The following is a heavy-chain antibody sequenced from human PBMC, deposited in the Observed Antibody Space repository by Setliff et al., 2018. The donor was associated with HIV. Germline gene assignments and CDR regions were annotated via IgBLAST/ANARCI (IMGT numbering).Heavy chain of an antibody. CDR3: ARLLMPRGFSYGSYYYYGMDV. D-gene: IGHD5-18*01. CDR2: IYPGDSDT. Sequence: GESLKISCKGSGYSFTTYWIGWVRQMPGKGLEWMGMIYPGDSDTRYSPSFRGQVTISADKSISTAYLQWSSLKASDTAMYYCARLLMPRGFSYGSYYYYGMDVWGQGTAVTVSS. J-gene: IGHJ6*02. CDR1: GYSFTTYW. V-gene: IGHV5-51*01.